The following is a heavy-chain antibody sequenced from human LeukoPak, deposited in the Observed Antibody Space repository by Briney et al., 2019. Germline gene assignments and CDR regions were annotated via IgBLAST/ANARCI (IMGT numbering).Heavy chain of an antibody. CDR2: TYTGGNS. Sequence: PGGSLRLSRAASGFTVSSNYMSWVRQAPGKGLEWVSVTYTGGNSYYADSVKGRFIISRDISKNTLYLQMNSLRAEDSALYYCARGGRGSAAVVAPRSFDIWGQGTMVTVSS. CDR3: ARGGRGSAAVVAPRSFDI. V-gene: IGHV3-53*01. D-gene: IGHD3-22*01. J-gene: IGHJ3*02. CDR1: GFTVSSNY.